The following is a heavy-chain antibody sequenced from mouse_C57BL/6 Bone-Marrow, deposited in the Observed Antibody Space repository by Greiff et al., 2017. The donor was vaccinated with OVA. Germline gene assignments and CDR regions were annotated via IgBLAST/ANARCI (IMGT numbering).Heavy chain of an antibody. CDR3: ARGIYGSSPYYAMDY. D-gene: IGHD1-1*01. CDR2: IHPNSGST. J-gene: IGHJ4*01. Sequence: VQLQQPGAELVKPGASVKLSCKASGYTFTSYWMHWVKQRPGQGLEWIGMIHPNSGSTNYNEKFKSKATLTVDKSSSTAYMQISSLTSEDSAVYYCARGIYGSSPYYAMDYWGQGTSVTVSS. V-gene: IGHV1-64*01. CDR1: GYTFTSYW.